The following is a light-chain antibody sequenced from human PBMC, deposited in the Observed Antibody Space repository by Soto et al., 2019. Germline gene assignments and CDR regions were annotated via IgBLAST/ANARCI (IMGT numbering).Light chain of an antibody. CDR3: QQSYSHSRT. CDR2: GAS. J-gene: IGKJ3*01. CDR1: ESVNIY. Sequence: DIQMTQSPSSLSASVGDRITITCRASESVNIYLNWYQQKPGKAPKLLIYGASSLRSGAPSRFSGSGSGTDFTLTIDSLQPEDFATYYCQQSYSHSRTFGPGTKVDI. V-gene: IGKV1-39*01.